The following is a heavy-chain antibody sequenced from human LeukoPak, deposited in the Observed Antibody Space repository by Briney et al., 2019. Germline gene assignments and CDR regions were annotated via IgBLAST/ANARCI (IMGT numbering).Heavy chain of an antibody. V-gene: IGHV3-7*01. CDR3: ARDGWYYDSSGFY. Sequence: PGGSLRLSCAASGFTFSSYWMSWVRQAPGKGLEWVANIKQDGSEKYCVDSVKGRFTISRDNAKNSLYLQMNSLRAEDTAVYYCARDGWYYDSSGFYWGQGTLVTVSS. CDR1: GFTFSSYW. J-gene: IGHJ4*02. CDR2: IKQDGSEK. D-gene: IGHD3-22*01.